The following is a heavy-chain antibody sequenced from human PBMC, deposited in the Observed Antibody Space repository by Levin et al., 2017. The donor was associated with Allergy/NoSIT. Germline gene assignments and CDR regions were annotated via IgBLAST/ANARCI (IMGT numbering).Heavy chain of an antibody. D-gene: IGHD4-23*01. CDR3: TTELRWSPVDLDY. CDR2: LPRPPAGGTT. V-gene: IGHV3-15*01. J-gene: IGHJ4*02. Sequence: GASLPLSFSFSVVTFSIAWMSWFLQSPVPLLSFFGRLPRPPAGGTTEYATPVKGRFTISRDDSKKTMFLQMNSLKTEDTAVYYCTTELRWSPVDLDYWGQGTLVTVSS. CDR1: VVTFSIAW.